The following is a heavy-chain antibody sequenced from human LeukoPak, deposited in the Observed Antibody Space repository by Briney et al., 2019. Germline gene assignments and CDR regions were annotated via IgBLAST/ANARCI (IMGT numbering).Heavy chain of an antibody. CDR2: IYPGDSDT. CDR1: GYSFTNYW. Sequence: GESLKISCKVSGYSFTNYWIAWVRQMPGKGLELMGIIYPGDSDTRYSPSFEGQVTISVDKSISTAYLQWSSLKASDTAVYFCARREVGSSASHFDYWGQGTLVTVSS. V-gene: IGHV5-51*01. CDR3: ARREVGSSASHFDY. J-gene: IGHJ4*02. D-gene: IGHD6-6*01.